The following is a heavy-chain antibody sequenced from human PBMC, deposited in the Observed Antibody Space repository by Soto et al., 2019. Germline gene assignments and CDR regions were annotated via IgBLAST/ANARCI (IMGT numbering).Heavy chain of an antibody. CDR1: GFTFSTYA. V-gene: IGHV3-23*01. CDR2: ISGAGGSS. J-gene: IGHJ4*02. CDR3: AKGSEQWLGPMYFDS. Sequence: GGSLGLSCAPSGFTFSTYAMSWVRQAPGKGLEWVSAISGAGGSSYYADSVKGRFTISRDNSKDTLYLQMNSLRADDTAVYYCAKGSEQWLGPMYFDSWGQGTLVTVSS. D-gene: IGHD6-19*01.